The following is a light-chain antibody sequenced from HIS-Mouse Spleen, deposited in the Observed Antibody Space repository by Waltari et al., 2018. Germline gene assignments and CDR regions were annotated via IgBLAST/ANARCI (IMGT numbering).Light chain of an antibody. Sequence: NFMLTQPHSVSESPGKTVTISCTRSSGSIASNHVQWYQQRPGSAPTTVTYEDNQRPSGVPDRFSGSIDSSSNSASLTISGLKTEDEADYYCQSYDSSNVVFGGGTKLTVL. CDR3: QSYDSSNVV. CDR1: SGSIASNH. J-gene: IGLJ2*01. V-gene: IGLV6-57*04. CDR2: EDN.